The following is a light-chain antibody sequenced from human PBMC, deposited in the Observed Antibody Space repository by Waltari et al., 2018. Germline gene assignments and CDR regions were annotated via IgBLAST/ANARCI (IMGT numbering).Light chain of an antibody. CDR2: GIS. J-gene: IGKJ1*01. V-gene: IGKV3-20*01. Sequence: IVSTQSPATLSLSPGDGANISCRTSRRVSDKYLAWYQQRPGQPPRLLIYGISYRPAGVSHRFSGSGSGTDFSLAITNLAPGDFAVYYCQTYEQGSWTFGPGTRV. CDR1: RRVSDKY. CDR3: QTYEQGSWT.